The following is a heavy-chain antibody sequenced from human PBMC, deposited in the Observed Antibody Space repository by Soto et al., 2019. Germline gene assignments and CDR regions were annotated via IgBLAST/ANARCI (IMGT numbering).Heavy chain of an antibody. Sequence: GGSLRLSCAASGFSFSDYSMNWVRQAPGRGLEWVADITRVGYTIHYEDSVEGRFTVSRDNAKNSLYLQMNSLRVEDTALYYCARDPAWGSLDYRGLGTLVTVSS. V-gene: IGHV3-48*04. CDR3: ARDPAWGSLDY. J-gene: IGHJ4*02. D-gene: IGHD7-27*01. CDR1: GFSFSDYS. CDR2: ITRVGYTI.